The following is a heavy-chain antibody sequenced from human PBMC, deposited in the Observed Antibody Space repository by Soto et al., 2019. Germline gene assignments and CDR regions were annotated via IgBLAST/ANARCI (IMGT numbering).Heavy chain of an antibody. Sequence: SETLSLTCTVSGGSISSSSYYWGWIRQPPGQGLEWIGSIYYSESTYYNPSLKSRVTISVDTSKNQFSLKLSSVTAAETAVYYCARGGVGYYDSSGSFLPPNYWGQGTLVTVSS. J-gene: IGHJ4*02. CDR2: IYYSEST. CDR3: ARGGVGYYDSSGSFLPPNY. D-gene: IGHD3-22*01. CDR1: GGSISSSSYY. V-gene: IGHV4-39*01.